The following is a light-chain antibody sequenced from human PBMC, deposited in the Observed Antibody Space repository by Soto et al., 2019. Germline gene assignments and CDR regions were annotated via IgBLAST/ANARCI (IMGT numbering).Light chain of an antibody. Sequence: QSVLTQPPSASGAPGQRVTISCSGSSSNIGSNAVNWYQQLPGAAPRLLIHGNNIRPSGVPDRFSGSKSGTSASLAISGLQSEDESDYYCATWDDSLNGLYVFGAGTKLTVL. CDR3: ATWDDSLNGLYV. V-gene: IGLV1-44*01. CDR1: SSNIGSNA. J-gene: IGLJ1*01. CDR2: GNN.